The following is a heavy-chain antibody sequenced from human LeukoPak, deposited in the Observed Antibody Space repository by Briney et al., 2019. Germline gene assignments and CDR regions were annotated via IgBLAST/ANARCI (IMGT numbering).Heavy chain of an antibody. V-gene: IGHV4-30-2*02. CDR2: IYHSGST. CDR3: ASTYYDYVWGSYRGYYFDY. D-gene: IGHD3-16*02. CDR1: GGSISSGGYY. Sequence: SETLSHTCTVSGGSISSGGYYRSWIRQPPGKGLGWIGYIYHSGSTYYNPSLKSRVTISVDTSKNQFSLKLSSVTAADTAVYYCASTYYDYVWGSYRGYYFDYWGQGTLVTVSS. J-gene: IGHJ4*02.